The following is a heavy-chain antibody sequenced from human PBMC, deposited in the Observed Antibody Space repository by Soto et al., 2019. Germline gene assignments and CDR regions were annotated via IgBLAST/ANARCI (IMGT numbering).Heavy chain of an antibody. Sequence: GGSLRLSCAASGFTFSSYGMHWVRQAPGKGLEWVAVISYDGSNKYYADSVKGRFTISRDNSKNTLYLQMNSLRAEDTAVYYCAKDLRQQPGADYWGQGTLVTVS. D-gene: IGHD6-13*01. J-gene: IGHJ4*02. CDR1: GFTFSSYG. CDR2: ISYDGSNK. CDR3: AKDLRQQPGADY. V-gene: IGHV3-30*18.